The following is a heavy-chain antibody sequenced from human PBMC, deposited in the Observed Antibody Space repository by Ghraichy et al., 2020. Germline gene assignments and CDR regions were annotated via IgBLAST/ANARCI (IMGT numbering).Heavy chain of an antibody. Sequence: GESLNISCGGSGFTFSSYSLHWVRQAPGGGLEWVASITGSSSYRFYADSVKGRFAISRDNARTSVFLQMDSLRVDDTAVYYCARGIGAADPELGYSAAFLRHYYFNLWGRGTLVTVSS. CDR2: ITGSSSYR. CDR3: ARGIGAADPELGYSAAFLRHYYFNL. D-gene: IGHD5-12*01. V-gene: IGHV3-21*01. J-gene: IGHJ2*01. CDR1: GFTFSSYS.